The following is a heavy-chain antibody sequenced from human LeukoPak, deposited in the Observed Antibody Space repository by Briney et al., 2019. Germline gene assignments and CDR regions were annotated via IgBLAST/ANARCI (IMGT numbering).Heavy chain of an antibody. J-gene: IGHJ5*02. CDR1: GYTFTGYY. Sequence: ASVKVSCKASGYTFTGYYMHWVRQAPGQGLEWMGWINPNSGGTNYAQKFQGRVTMTRDTSISTAYMELSRLRSDDTAVYYCGRSGSYQGGVAFDPWGQGTLVTVSS. CDR3: GRSGSYQGGVAFDP. V-gene: IGHV1-2*02. CDR2: INPNSGGT. D-gene: IGHD1-26*01.